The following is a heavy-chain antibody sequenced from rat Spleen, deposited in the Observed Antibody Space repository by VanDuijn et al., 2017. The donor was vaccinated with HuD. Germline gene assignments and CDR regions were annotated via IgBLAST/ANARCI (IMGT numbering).Heavy chain of an antibody. CDR3: ASQHYYDGYHRDF. CDR2: IWGNGNT. D-gene: IGHD1-12*03. CDR1: GFSLTSNG. Sequence: QVQLKESGPGLVQPSQTLSLTCTVSGFSLTSNGVSWVRQPPGKGLEWMGLIWGNGNTNYNSALKSRLSIARDPSKSQVFLKMNNLQTEDTAMYFCASQHYYDGYHRDFWGQGVMVTVSS. J-gene: IGHJ2*01. V-gene: IGHV2S61*01.